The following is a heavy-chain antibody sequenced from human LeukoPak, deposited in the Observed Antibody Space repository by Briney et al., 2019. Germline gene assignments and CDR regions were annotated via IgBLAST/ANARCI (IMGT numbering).Heavy chain of an antibody. V-gene: IGHV4-34*01. CDR2: INHSGST. J-gene: IGHJ5*02. Sequence: SETLSLTCAVYGGSFSGYYWSWIRQPPGKGLEWIGEINHSGSTNYNPSLKSRVTISVDTSKNQFSLKLSSVTAADTAVYYCARGTSSSWYITGWFDPWGQGTLVTVSS. CDR1: GGSFSGYY. D-gene: IGHD6-13*01. CDR3: ARGTSSSWYITGWFDP.